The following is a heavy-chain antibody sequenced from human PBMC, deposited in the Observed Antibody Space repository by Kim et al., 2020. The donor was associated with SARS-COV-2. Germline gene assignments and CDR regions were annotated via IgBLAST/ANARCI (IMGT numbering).Heavy chain of an antibody. J-gene: IGHJ4*02. V-gene: IGHV3-11*06. CDR3: ARAGVPTVASFFDS. D-gene: IGHD4-17*01. Sequence: AESVKGRFTLSGDNAKNSLFLQMNSLRAEDTAVYYCARAGVPTVASFFDSWGQGTLVTVSS.